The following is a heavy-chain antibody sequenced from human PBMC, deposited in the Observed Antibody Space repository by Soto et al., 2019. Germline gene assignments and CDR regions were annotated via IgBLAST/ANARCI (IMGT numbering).Heavy chain of an antibody. CDR3: ARACFYGDFYLDH. V-gene: IGHV3-7*01. Sequence: EVQLVESGRNLVQPGGSLRLSCAASGFVFNTFWMSWVRQAPGKGLEWVASIRQDGSEQFYVDSVKGRFTISRDNAKNSLSLQMNSLRAEDTAVYYCARACFYGDFYLDHWGRGTRVTVSS. D-gene: IGHD4-17*01. CDR1: GFVFNTFW. J-gene: IGHJ4*02. CDR2: IRQDGSEQ.